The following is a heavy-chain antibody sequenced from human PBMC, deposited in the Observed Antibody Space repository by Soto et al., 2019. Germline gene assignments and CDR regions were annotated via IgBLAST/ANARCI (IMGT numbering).Heavy chain of an antibody. D-gene: IGHD6-13*01. CDR1: GYRFTTYW. V-gene: IGHV5-51*01. CDR2: IYPNDSDT. Sequence: PGESLKISCKGSGYRFTTYWIGWVRQTPGKGLEWMGIIYPNDSDTRYSPSFQGQVTISADKSISTAYLQRSSLKASDTAMYYCARLGSSWPGHFDYWGQGALVTVSS. CDR3: ARLGSSWPGHFDY. J-gene: IGHJ4*02.